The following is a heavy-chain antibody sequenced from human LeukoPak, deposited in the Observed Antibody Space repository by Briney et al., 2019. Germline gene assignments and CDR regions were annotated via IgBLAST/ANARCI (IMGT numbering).Heavy chain of an antibody. CDR3: ARDRYKYYDFWSEHLGYAFDI. CDR2: IYTSGST. J-gene: IGHJ3*02. Sequence: PSQTLSLTCTVSGGSISSGSYYWSWIRQPAGKGLEWIGRIYTSGSTNYNPSLKSRVTISVDTSENQFSLKLSSVTAADTAVYYCARDRYKYYDFWSEHLGYAFDIWGQGTMVTVSS. CDR1: GGSISSGSYY. V-gene: IGHV4-61*02. D-gene: IGHD3-3*01.